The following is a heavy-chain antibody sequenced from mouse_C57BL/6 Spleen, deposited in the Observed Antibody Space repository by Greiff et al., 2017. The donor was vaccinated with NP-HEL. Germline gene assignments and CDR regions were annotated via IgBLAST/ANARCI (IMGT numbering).Heavy chain of an antibody. D-gene: IGHD2-1*01. CDR3: ARKVYGNYGYYYAMDY. Sequence: VQLQQSGPELVKPGASVKISCKASGYAFSSSWMNWVKQRPGKGLEWIGRIYPGDGDTNYNGKFKGKATLTADKSSSTAYMQLSSLTSEDSAVYFCARKVYGNYGYYYAMDYWGQGTSVTVSS. CDR2: IYPGDGDT. CDR1: GYAFSSSW. J-gene: IGHJ4*01. V-gene: IGHV1-82*01.